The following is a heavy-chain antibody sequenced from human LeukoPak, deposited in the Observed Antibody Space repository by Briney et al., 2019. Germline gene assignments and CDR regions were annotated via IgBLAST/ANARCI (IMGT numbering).Heavy chain of an antibody. Sequence: NPSETLSLTCTVSGYSISSGYYWGWIRQPPGKGLEWIGSIYHSGSTYYNPSLKSRVTISVDTSKNQFSLKLSSVTAADTAVYYCARGHDSIKTFGEVIKSRTRWFDPWGQGTLVTVSS. CDR1: GYSISSGYY. CDR2: IYHSGST. D-gene: IGHD3-3*01. CDR3: ARGHDSIKTFGEVIKSRTRWFDP. V-gene: IGHV4-38-2*02. J-gene: IGHJ5*02.